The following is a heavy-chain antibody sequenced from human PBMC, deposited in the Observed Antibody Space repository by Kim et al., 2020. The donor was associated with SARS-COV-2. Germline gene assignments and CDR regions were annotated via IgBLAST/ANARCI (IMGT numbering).Heavy chain of an antibody. CDR1: GGSISSNNW. V-gene: IGHV4-4*02. J-gene: IGHJ4*01. CDR2: IHDSGNT. CDR3: ARDRRGESDVCLLHY. Sequence: SETLSLTCAVSGGSISSNNWWNWVRQPPGQGLEWIGQIHDSGNTIYNPSPKSRFTMSVDKSKNQFSLRLSSVTAADTAVYFCARDRRGESDVCLLHYWG. D-gene: IGHD2-21*01.